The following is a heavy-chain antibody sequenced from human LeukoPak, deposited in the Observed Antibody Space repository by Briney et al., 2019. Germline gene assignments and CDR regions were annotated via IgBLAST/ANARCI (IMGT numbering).Heavy chain of an antibody. D-gene: IGHD6-13*01. CDR2: IYASGDT. Sequence: SETLSLTCSVSGASISSYYWSWIRQPAGKGLEWIGRIYASGDTNYNPSLKSRLSMSLDTSKKQFSLKLTSVTAADTAVYYCAGGGSSSSFAFDIWGQGTKVTVSS. CDR3: AGGGSSSSFAFDI. CDR1: GASISSYY. J-gene: IGHJ3*02. V-gene: IGHV4-4*07.